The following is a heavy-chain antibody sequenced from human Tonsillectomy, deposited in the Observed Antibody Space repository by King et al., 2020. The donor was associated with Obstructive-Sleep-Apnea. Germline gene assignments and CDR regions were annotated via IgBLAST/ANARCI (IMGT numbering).Heavy chain of an antibody. CDR2: ISWNSRSI. CDR3: AKDLDPLAPPGITGMTG. D-gene: IGHD1-20*01. V-gene: IGHV3-9*01. CDR1: GFTFDDYA. Sequence: VQLVESGGGLVQPGRSLRLSCAASGFTFDDYAMHWVRQAPGKGLEWVSFISWNSRSIGYADSVRGRFTISRDNAKNSLYLQMNSLRAEDTALYYCAKDLDPLAPPGITGMTGWVQETLVTVSS. J-gene: IGHJ4*02.